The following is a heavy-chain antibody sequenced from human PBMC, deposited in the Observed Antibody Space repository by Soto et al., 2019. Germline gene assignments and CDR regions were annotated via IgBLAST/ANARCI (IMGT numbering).Heavy chain of an antibody. CDR3: ARGRRDYDFWSGYPYFYYYYGMDV. Sequence: GASVKVSCKASGYTFTSYGISWVRQAPGQGLEWMGWISAYNGNTNYAQKLQGRVTMTRNTSISTAYMELSSLRSEDTAVYYCARGRRDYDFWSGYPYFYYYYGMDVWGQGTTVTVSS. D-gene: IGHD3-3*01. CDR2: ISAYNGNT. CDR1: GYTFTSYG. J-gene: IGHJ6*02. V-gene: IGHV1-18*01.